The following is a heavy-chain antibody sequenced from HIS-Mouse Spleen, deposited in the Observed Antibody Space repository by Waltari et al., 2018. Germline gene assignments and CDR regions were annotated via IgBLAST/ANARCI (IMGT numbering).Heavy chain of an antibody. Sequence: EVQLVESGGGLVKPGGSLRLSCAASGFPFSSDSLNWVRQAHGKGLEWVSSISSSSSYIYYADSVKGRLTISRDNAKNSLYLQMNSLRAEDTAVYYCARFDTITGTTRPYYYGMDVWGQGTTVTVSS. CDR1: GFPFSSDS. CDR3: ARFDTITGTTRPYYYGMDV. J-gene: IGHJ6*02. CDR2: ISSSSSYI. V-gene: IGHV3-21*01. D-gene: IGHD1-7*01.